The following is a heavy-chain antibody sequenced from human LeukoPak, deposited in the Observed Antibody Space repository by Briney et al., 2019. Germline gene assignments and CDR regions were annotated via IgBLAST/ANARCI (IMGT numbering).Heavy chain of an antibody. CDR2: ISWSSDYL. CDR3: AKSQFDSSGLHAFDI. CDR1: GFIFDDYA. V-gene: IGHV3-9*01. D-gene: IGHD3-22*01. J-gene: IGHJ3*02. Sequence: GGSLRLSCAASGFIFDDYAMPWVRQVPGKGLEWVSSISWSSDYLGYADSVKGRFTISRDNAKNSLYLQMNSLKVEDTAFYYCAKSQFDSSGLHAFDIWGQGTMVTVSS.